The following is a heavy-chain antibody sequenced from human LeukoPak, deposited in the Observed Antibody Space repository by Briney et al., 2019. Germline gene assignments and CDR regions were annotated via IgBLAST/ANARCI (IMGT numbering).Heavy chain of an antibody. D-gene: IGHD3-22*01. CDR2: FNAGNGDT. Sequence: ASVKVSCKASGYIFTSYAMHWVRQAPGQRLEWMGWFNAGNGDTKYSQKFQDRVTMSTDTSTNTGYMEMRSLKSGDTAVYFCARARDSGGYASDIWGQGTMVTVSS. J-gene: IGHJ3*02. CDR3: ARARDSGGYASDI. CDR1: GYIFTSYA. V-gene: IGHV1-3*01.